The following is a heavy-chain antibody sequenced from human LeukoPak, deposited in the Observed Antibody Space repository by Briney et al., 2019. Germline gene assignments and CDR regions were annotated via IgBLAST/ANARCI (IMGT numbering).Heavy chain of an antibody. J-gene: IGHJ6*02. D-gene: IGHD1-26*01. CDR3: ARDPSGSYYAGSYNYYYGMDV. CDR1: GDSISSYY. V-gene: IGHV4-59*01. CDR2: IYYSGST. Sequence: SETLSLTGTVSGDSISSYYWSWNRQPPGKDLEWIGYIYYSGSTNYNPSLRSRVTISVDTSKNQFSLKLTSVTAADTAVYYCARDPSGSYYAGSYNYYYGMDVWGQGTTVTVSS.